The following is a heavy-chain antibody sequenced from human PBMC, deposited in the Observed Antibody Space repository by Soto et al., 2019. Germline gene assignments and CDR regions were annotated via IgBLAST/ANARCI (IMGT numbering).Heavy chain of an antibody. CDR3: ARSGSDVVVVAATTQFDY. CDR2: IYYSGST. V-gene: IGHV4-59*08. D-gene: IGHD2-15*01. J-gene: IGHJ4*02. CDR1: GGSISSYY. Sequence: SETLSLTCTVSGGSISSYYWSWIRQPPGKGLEWIGYIYYSGSTNYNPSLKSRVTISVDTSKNQFSLKLSSVTAADTAVYYCARSGSDVVVVAATTQFDYWGQGTLVTVSS.